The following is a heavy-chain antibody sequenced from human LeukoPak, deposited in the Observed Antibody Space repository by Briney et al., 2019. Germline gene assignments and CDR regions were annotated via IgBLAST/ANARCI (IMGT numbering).Heavy chain of an antibody. Sequence: GGSLRLSCAASGFTFNNYAMNWVRQAPGKGLEWVSVISNSGDSTYYADSVKGRFTISRDNSKNTLSLQMNSLRAEDTAVYYCAKETYYYMDVWGKGTTVTVSS. J-gene: IGHJ6*03. CDR2: ISNSGDST. CDR1: GFTFNNYA. CDR3: AKETYYYMDV. V-gene: IGHV3-23*01.